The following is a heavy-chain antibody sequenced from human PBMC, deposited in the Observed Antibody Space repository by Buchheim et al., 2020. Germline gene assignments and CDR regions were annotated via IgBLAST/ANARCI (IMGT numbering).Heavy chain of an antibody. V-gene: IGHV3-33*01. CDR2: IWYDGSNK. Sequence: QVQLVESGGGVVQPGRSLRLSCAASGFTFSSYGMHWVRQAPGKGLEWVAVIWYDGSNKYYADSVKGRFTISRDNSKNTLYLQMNSLRAEDTAVYYCARESLGIAAAGTPSCFDYWGKGTL. CDR3: ARESLGIAAAGTPSCFDY. D-gene: IGHD6-13*01. J-gene: IGHJ4*02. CDR1: GFTFSSYG.